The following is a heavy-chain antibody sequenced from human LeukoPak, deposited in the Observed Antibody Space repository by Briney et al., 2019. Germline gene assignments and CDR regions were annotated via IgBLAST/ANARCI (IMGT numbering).Heavy chain of an antibody. CDR1: GFSFGAHG. D-gene: IGHD4-17*01. CDR2: ISWNSGSI. V-gene: IGHV3-9*01. CDR3: AKGEYGDYVYDAFDI. J-gene: IGHJ3*02. Sequence: PGGSLRLSCATSGFSFGAHGMHWVRQAPGKGLEWVSGISWNSGSIGYADSVKGRFTISRDNAKNSLYLQMNSLRAEDTALYYCAKGEYGDYVYDAFDIWGQGTMVTVSS.